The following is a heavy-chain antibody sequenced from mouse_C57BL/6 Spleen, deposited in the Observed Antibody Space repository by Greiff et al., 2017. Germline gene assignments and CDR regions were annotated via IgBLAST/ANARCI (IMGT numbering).Heavy chain of an antibody. Sequence: EVKLVESGEGLVKPGGSLKLSCAASGFTFSSYAMSWVRQTPEKRLEWVAYISSGGDYIYYADTVKGRFTISRDNARNTLYLQMSSLKSEDTAMYYCTRDQGYYGSSSLDYWGQGTTLTVSS. V-gene: IGHV5-9-1*02. CDR1: GFTFSSYA. CDR2: ISSGGDYI. J-gene: IGHJ2*01. D-gene: IGHD1-1*01. CDR3: TRDQGYYGSSSLDY.